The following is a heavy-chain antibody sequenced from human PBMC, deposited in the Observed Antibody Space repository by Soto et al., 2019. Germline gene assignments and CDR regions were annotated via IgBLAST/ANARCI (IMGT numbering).Heavy chain of an antibody. Sequence: EVQLVESGGGLVKPGGTLRVSCAASGITFSNVWMTWVRQAPGKGLEWVGRIKSKTDGGTTDYGAPVRGRFTISRDDSKNTLYLQMNSLKTEDTAVYYCTTGRFSSSLYFDSWGQGTLVTFSS. CDR1: GITFSNVW. CDR3: TTGRFSSSLYFDS. V-gene: IGHV3-15*01. CDR2: IKSKTDGGTT. J-gene: IGHJ4*02. D-gene: IGHD6-6*01.